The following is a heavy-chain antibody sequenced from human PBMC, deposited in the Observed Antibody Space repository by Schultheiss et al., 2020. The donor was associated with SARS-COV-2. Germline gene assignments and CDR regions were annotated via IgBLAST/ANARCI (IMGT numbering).Heavy chain of an antibody. Sequence: GSLRLSCTVSGGSISSGGYYWSWIRQPPGKGLEWIGEINHSGSTNYNPSLKSRVTISVDTSKNQFSLKLSSVTAADTAVYYCARGSYDFWSSYYYYYMDVWGKGTTVTVSS. D-gene: IGHD3-3*01. CDR3: ARGSYDFWSSYYYYYMDV. CDR2: INHSGST. CDR1: GGSISSGGYY. V-gene: IGHV4-61*08. J-gene: IGHJ6*03.